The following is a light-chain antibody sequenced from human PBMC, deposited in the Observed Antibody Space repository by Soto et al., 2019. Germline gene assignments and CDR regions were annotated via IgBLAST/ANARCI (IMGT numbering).Light chain of an antibody. CDR1: QSVSGN. Sequence: EIVMTQSPATLSVSPGERAALSCRASQSVSGNLAWYQQTPGQAPRLLIYGASTRATGIPARFSGSGFGTEFTLTISSLKSEDFAVYYCQQRSIWPPDTFGQGTKLEIK. J-gene: IGKJ2*01. V-gene: IGKV3-15*01. CDR3: QQRSIWPPDT. CDR2: GAS.